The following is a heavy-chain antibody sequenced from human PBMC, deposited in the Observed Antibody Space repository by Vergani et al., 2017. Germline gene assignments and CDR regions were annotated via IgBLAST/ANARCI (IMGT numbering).Heavy chain of an antibody. Sequence: QIQLVESGGGVVQPGRSLRLSCAASGFILSSYGIHWVRQAPGKGLEWVAVIWYDGRKKYYADSVKGRFTISRDNSKNTLYLQMNSLRAEDTAVYYCARAAIIAAAGPFQHWGQGTLVTVSS. CDR3: ARAAIIAAAGPFQH. J-gene: IGHJ1*01. D-gene: IGHD6-13*01. CDR1: GFILSSYG. V-gene: IGHV3-33*01. CDR2: IWYDGRKK.